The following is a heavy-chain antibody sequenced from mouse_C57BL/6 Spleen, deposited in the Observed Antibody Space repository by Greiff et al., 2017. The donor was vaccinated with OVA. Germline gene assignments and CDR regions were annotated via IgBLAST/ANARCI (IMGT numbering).Heavy chain of an antibody. CDR3: ARAENYYGSSYWYFDV. CDR1: GYTFTSYD. CDR2: IYPRDGST. J-gene: IGHJ1*03. Sequence: VQLQQSGPELVKPGASVKLSCKASGYTFTSYDINWVKQRPGQGLEWIGWIYPRDGSTKYNEKFKGKATLTVDTSSSTAYMELHSLTSEDSAVYFCARAENYYGSSYWYFDVWGTGTTVTVSS. D-gene: IGHD1-1*01. V-gene: IGHV1-85*01.